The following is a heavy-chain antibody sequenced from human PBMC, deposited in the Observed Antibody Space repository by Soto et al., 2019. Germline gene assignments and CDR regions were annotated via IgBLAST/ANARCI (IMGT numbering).Heavy chain of an antibody. J-gene: IGHJ3*02. CDR2: IYYSGST. CDR1: GGSVSSGSYY. V-gene: IGHV4-61*01. CDR3: ARKGWDAFDI. Sequence: QVQLQESGPGLVKPSETLSLTCTVSGGSVSSGSYYWSWIRQPPGKGLEWSGYIYYSGSTNYNPSLKSRVTISVDTSKNQFSLKLSSVTAADTAVYYCARKGWDAFDIWGQGTMVTVSS.